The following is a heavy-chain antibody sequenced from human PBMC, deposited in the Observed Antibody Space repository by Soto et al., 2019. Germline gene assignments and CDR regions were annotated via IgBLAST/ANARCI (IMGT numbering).Heavy chain of an antibody. Sequence: SVXVSFQSSLGTFSIYAISFLLQAPGQGLEWMGGIIPIFGTANYAQKFQGRVTITADESTSTAYMELSSLRSEDTAVYYCARGKGEEYYYGDDDFDIWGQGTMVTVSS. J-gene: IGHJ3*02. CDR2: IIPIFGTA. D-gene: IGHD3-10*01. V-gene: IGHV1-69*13. CDR3: ARGKGEEYYYGDDDFDI. CDR1: LGTFSIYA.